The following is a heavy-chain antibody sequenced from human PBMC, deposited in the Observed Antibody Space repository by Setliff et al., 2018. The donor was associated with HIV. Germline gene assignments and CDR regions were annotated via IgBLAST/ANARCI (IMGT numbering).Heavy chain of an antibody. CDR2: IYSGTT. V-gene: IGHV4-39*07. CDR3: ARRTIWGDAFDI. CDR1: GGSIYTRTHF. Sequence: SETLFLTCTVSGGSIYTRTHFWGWIRQPPGKGLEWIASIYSGTTHYNPSLKSRITMSVETSENQFSLRLTSVTAADTAVYYCARRTIWGDAFDIWGQGTMVT. D-gene: IGHD3-3*01. J-gene: IGHJ3*02.